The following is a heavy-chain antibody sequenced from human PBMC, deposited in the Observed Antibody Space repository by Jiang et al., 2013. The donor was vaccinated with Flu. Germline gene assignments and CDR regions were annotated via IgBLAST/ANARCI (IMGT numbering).Heavy chain of an antibody. CDR3: ARPTRSFDSLGSLQGFDS. V-gene: IGHV7-4-1*02. Sequence: QSGSELKKPGASVKVSCKTSGYTFTSYAMHWVRQAPGHGLEWTGWINTNTGNPTYAQAFTGRFVFSLDVSVSTAYLHISSLRAEDAAVYFCARPTRSFDSLGSLQGFDSWGQGTLITVSS. D-gene: IGHD3-9*01. J-gene: IGHJ5*01. CDR1: GYTFTSYA. CDR2: INTNTGNP.